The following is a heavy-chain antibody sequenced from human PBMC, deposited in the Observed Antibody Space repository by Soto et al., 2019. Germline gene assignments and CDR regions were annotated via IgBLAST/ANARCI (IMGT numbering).Heavy chain of an antibody. V-gene: IGHV4-34*01. CDR3: ARGLGDSSSSWFDP. CDR1: GGSFSGYY. J-gene: IGHJ5*02. D-gene: IGHD6-13*01. CDR2: INHSGST. Sequence: PSETLSLTCAVYGGSFSGYYWSWIRQPPGKGLEWIGEINHSGSTNYNPSLKSRVTISVDTSKNQFSLKLSSVTAADTAVYYCARGLGDSSSSWFDPWGQGTLVTVSS.